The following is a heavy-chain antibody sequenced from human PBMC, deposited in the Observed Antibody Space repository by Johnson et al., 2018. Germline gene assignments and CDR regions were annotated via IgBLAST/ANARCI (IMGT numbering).Heavy chain of an antibody. CDR2: INQSGRT. J-gene: IGHJ1*01. Sequence: QVQLQQWGAGLLRPSETLSLTCAVYGGSFVGYYWSWIRPPPGKGLAWIGEINQSGRTNYNPSLKSRVTISVDTSKNQFSLKLTSVAAAETAVYYCAREELVYCGGDCYSGYFHHWGEGTLVTVSP. V-gene: IGHV4-34*01. CDR1: GGSFVGYY. D-gene: IGHD2-21*02. CDR3: AREELVYCGGDCYSGYFHH.